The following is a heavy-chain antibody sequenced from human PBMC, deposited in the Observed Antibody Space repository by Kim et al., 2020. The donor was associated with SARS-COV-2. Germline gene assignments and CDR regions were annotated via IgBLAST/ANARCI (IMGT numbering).Heavy chain of an antibody. V-gene: IGHV3-13*04. CDR2: IGTAGET. CDR3: ARGIHQWLGVDV. Sequence: GGYLRLSCAASGFTFGGHDMHWVRQGSGKGLEWVSAIGTAGETFYSGSVKGRFIISRENGRNSLFLQMDSLKVGDTAVYYCARGIHQWLGVDVWGQGTTGTVSS. CDR1: GFTFGGHD. J-gene: IGHJ6*02. D-gene: IGHD5-18*01.